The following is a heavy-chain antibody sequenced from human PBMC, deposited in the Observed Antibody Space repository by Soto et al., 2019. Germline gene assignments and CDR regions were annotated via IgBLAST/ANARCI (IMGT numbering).Heavy chain of an antibody. CDR3: AKDQGRDDFWSCYQNYYGMYV. V-gene: IGHV3-53*01. J-gene: IGHJ6*02. CDR2: IYSGGST. Sequence: PGGSLRLSCAASGFTVSSNYMSWVRQAPGKGLEWVSVIYSGGSTYYADSVRGRFTISRDNSKNTLYLQMNSLRAEDTAVYYCAKDQGRDDFWSCYQNYYGMYVWGQGTTVSVSS. CDR1: GFTVSSNY. D-gene: IGHD3-3*01.